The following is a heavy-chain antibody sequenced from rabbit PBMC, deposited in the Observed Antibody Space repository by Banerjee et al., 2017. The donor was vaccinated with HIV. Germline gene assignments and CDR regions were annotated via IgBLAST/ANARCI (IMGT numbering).Heavy chain of an antibody. CDR1: GIDFSNYYY. Sequence: QQQLEESGGGLVKPEGSLTLTCKASGIDFSNYYYMCWVRQAPGKGLDLIACTYIGTAGSNYASWAKGRFTISETSSTTMTLQMTSLTGADTATYFCARAGSSDVSYFDLWGPGTLVTVS. D-gene: IGHD8-1*01. CDR2: TYIGTAGS. J-gene: IGHJ4*01. V-gene: IGHV1S45*01. CDR3: ARAGSSDVSYFDL.